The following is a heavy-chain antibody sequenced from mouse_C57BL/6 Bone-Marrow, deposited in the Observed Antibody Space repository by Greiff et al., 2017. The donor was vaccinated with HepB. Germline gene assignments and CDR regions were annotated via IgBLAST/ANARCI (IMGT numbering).Heavy chain of an antibody. CDR1: GYAFTNYL. Sequence: QVQLKESGAELVRPGTSVKVSCKASGYAFTNYLIEWVKQRPGQGLEWIGVINPGSGGTNYNEKFKGKATLTADKSSSTAYMQLSSLTSEDSAVYFCARSRVTTFDYWGQGTTLTVSS. J-gene: IGHJ2*01. V-gene: IGHV1-54*01. D-gene: IGHD2-5*01. CDR3: ARSRVTTFDY. CDR2: INPGSGGT.